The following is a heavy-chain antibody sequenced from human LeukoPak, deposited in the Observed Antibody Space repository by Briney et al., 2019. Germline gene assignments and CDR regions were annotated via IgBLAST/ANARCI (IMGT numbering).Heavy chain of an antibody. D-gene: IGHD2-2*02. CDR3: ARMARAPNNCSSTSCYTQYYYYYYMDV. Sequence: SDTLSLTCAVSGYSISSSNWWGWIRQPPGKGREWIGYIYYSGSIYYNPSLKSRVTMSVDTSKNQFSLKLSSVTAVDTAVYYCARMARAPNNCSSTSCYTQYYYYYYMDVWGKGTTVTVSS. CDR2: IYYSGSI. V-gene: IGHV4-28*05. CDR1: GYSISSSNW. J-gene: IGHJ6*03.